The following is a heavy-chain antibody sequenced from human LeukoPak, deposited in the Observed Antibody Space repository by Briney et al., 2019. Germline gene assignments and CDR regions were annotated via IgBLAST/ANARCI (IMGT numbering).Heavy chain of an antibody. CDR1: GFSFSSYE. D-gene: IGHD2-2*01. CDR2: ISSSGGTI. Sequence: GGSLRLSCAASGFSFSSYEMNWVRQAPGKGLEWVSYISSSGGTIYYADSVKGRFTISRDNAKNPLFLQMNSLRAEDTAVYYCARVVNQLPYSWGQGALDTVSS. CDR3: ARVVNQLPYS. V-gene: IGHV3-48*03. J-gene: IGHJ4*02.